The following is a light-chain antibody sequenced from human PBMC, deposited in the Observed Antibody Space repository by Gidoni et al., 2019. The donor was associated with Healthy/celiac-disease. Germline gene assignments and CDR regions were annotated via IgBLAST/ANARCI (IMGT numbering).Light chain of an antibody. CDR3: QQYNNWPPGT. CDR2: GAS. CDR1: QSVSSN. J-gene: IGKJ1*01. Sequence: EIEMTQSPATLSVSPGDRATLSCRASQSVSSNLAWYQQKPGQAPRLLIYGASTRATGIPARFSGSGSGTEFTLTISSLQSEDFAVYYCQQYNNWPPGTFXQXTKVEIK. V-gene: IGKV3-15*01.